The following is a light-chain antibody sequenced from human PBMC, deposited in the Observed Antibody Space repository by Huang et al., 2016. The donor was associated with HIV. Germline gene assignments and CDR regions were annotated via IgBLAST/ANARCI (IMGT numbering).Light chain of an antibody. CDR3: QQYYSIPQT. CDR2: WAA. Sequence: DIVMTQSPDSLAVSLGERATIKCRSSQSVLYSPNSKNYLAWFQQKPGQAPRLLIYWAASRESGVPDRFSGSGYGTDFTLTISSLEAEDAAVYYCQQYYSIPQTFGQGTKVEIK. J-gene: IGKJ1*01. CDR1: QSVLYSPNSKNY. V-gene: IGKV4-1*01.